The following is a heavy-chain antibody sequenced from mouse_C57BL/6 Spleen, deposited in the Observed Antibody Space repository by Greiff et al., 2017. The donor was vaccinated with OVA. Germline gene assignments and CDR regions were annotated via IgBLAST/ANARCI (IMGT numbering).Heavy chain of an antibody. V-gene: IGHV1-55*01. Sequence: VQLQQSGAELVKPGASVKMSCKASGYTFTSYWITWVKQRPGQGLEWIGDIYPGSGSTNYNEKFKSKATLTVDTSSSTAYMQLSSLTSEDSAVYYCAREGNWDFDDWGQGTTLTVSA. J-gene: IGHJ2*01. CDR2: IYPGSGST. D-gene: IGHD4-1*01. CDR1: GYTFTSYW. CDR3: AREGNWDFDD.